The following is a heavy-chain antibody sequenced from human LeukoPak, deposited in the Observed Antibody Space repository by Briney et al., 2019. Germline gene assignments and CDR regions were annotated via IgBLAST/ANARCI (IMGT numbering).Heavy chain of an antibody. CDR2: MIPIFGTA. J-gene: IGHJ4*02. V-gene: IGHV1-69*05. D-gene: IGHD3-22*01. Sequence: SVKVSCKASGGTFSSYAISWVRQAPGQGLEWMGRMIPIFGTANYAQKFQGRVTITTDESTSTAYMELSSLRSEDTAVYYCARDERGGGVDSSGYSNYWGQGTLVTVSS. CDR1: GGTFSSYA. CDR3: ARDERGGGVDSSGYSNY.